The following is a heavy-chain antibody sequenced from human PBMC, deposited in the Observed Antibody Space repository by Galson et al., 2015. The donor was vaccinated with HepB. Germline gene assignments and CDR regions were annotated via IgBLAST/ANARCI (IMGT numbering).Heavy chain of an antibody. CDR1: GFTFSSFG. Sequence: SLRLSCAASGFTFSSFGMHWVRQAPGKGLEWVAVIWHDGSDERYADSVKGRFTISRDDSRNTVYLQMNSLRAKETAVYYCARGNPPSSPVDLWGQGTLVTVSS. D-gene: IGHD2-2*01. V-gene: IGHV3-33*01. J-gene: IGHJ5*02. CDR3: ARGNPPSSPVDL. CDR2: IWHDGSDE.